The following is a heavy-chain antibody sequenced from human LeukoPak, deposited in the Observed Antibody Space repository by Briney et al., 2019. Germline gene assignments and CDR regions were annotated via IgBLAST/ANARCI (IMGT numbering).Heavy chain of an antibody. V-gene: IGHV4-61*02. J-gene: IGHJ4*02. Sequence: ASQTLSLTCTVSGGSISSGSYYWSWIRQPAGKGLEWIGRIYTSGSTNYNPSLKSRVTISVDTSKNQFSLKLSSVTAADTAVYYCARGEGSSWISIYWGQGTLVTVSS. CDR1: GGSISSGSYY. CDR2: IYTSGST. CDR3: ARGEGSSWISIY. D-gene: IGHD6-13*01.